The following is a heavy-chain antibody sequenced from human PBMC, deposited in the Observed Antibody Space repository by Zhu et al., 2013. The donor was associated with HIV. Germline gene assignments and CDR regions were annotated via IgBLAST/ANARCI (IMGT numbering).Heavy chain of an antibody. Sequence: QVQLVQSGAEVKKPGASVKVSCKASGYTFTGYYMHWVRQAPGQGLEWMGWINPNSGGTNYAQKFQGRVTMTRDTSISTAYMELSRLRSDDTAVYYCAREGPLLWFGESPMDVWGKGTTVTVSS. CDR3: AREGPLLWFGESPMDV. D-gene: IGHD3-10*01. CDR2: INPNSGGT. V-gene: IGHV1-2*02. J-gene: IGHJ6*03. CDR1: GYTFTGYY.